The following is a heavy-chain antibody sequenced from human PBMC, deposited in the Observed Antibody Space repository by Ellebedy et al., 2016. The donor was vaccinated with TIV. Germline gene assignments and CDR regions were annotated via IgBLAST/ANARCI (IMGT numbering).Heavy chain of an antibody. CDR2: VYPKYGDT. V-gene: IGHV1-2*02. CDR1: GYTFSAYH. J-gene: IGHJ4*02. CDR3: AAFPYLSSSSAY. Sequence: ASVKVSCKTSGYTFSAYHIHWVRQAPGQGLEWMGWVYPKYGDTTYAQKFQGRVTMTRDTSTSTVYMDLNSLRSDDTAVYYCAAFPYLSSSSAYWGQGALVIVSS. D-gene: IGHD6-6*01.